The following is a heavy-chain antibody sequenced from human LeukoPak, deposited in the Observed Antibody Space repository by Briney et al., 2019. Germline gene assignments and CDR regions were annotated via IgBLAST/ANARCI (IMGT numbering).Heavy chain of an antibody. Sequence: AGGSLRLSCVASGFTFNTYWMDWVRQAPGKGLIWVSRIGPDGTGADYADSVKGRFTITRDNAKNTLYLQMNSLRAEDTAVYYCARDGGTGRYFDYWGQGTLVTVSS. J-gene: IGHJ4*02. V-gene: IGHV3-74*01. CDR3: ARDGGTGRYFDY. CDR1: GFTFNTYW. D-gene: IGHD1-1*01. CDR2: IGPDGTGA.